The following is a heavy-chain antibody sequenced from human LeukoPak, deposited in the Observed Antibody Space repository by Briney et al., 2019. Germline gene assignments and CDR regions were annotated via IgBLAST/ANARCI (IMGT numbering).Heavy chain of an antibody. D-gene: IGHD3-22*01. J-gene: IGHJ3*02. Sequence: GRSLRLSCAASGFTFSSYAMHWVRQAPGKGLEWVAVISYDGSNKYYAASVKGRFTISRDNSKNTLYLQMNSLRAEDTAVYYCARARGYYDSSGYYDTKHDAFDIWGQGTMVSVSS. V-gene: IGHV3-30*04. CDR1: GFTFSSYA. CDR2: ISYDGSNK. CDR3: ARARGYYDSSGYYDTKHDAFDI.